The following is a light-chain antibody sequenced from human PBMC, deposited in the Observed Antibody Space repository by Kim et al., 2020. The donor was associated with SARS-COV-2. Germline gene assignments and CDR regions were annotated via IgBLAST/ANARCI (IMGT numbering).Light chain of an antibody. CDR3: SSYAGKV. V-gene: IGLV2-8*01. CDR2: EVS. CDR1: SSDVGGYNY. J-gene: IGLJ1*01. Sequence: GSPGQSVTISCTGTSSDVGGYNYVSWYQQHPRKAPKLMIYEVSKRPSGVPYRFSGSKSGNTASLTVSGLQAEDEADYYCSSYAGKVFGTGTKVTVL.